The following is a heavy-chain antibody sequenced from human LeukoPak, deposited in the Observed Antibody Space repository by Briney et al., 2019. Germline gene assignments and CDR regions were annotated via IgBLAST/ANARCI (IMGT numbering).Heavy chain of an antibody. CDR1: GGSISSSSYY. D-gene: IGHD2-15*01. V-gene: IGHV4-39*01. CDR3: ARTVAGPRYYYYYMDV. CDR2: IYYSGST. Sequence: SETLSLTCTVSGGSISSSSYYWGWIRQPPGKGLEWIGSIYYSGSTYYNPSLKSRVTISVDTSKNQFSLKLSSVPAADTAVYYCARTVAGPRYYYYYMDVWGKGTTVTVSS. J-gene: IGHJ6*03.